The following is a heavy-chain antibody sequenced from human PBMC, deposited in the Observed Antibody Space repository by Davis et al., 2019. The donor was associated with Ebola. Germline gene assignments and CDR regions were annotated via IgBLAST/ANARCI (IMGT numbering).Heavy chain of an antibody. D-gene: IGHD6-19*01. Sequence: GESLKISCVASGFTLSSYWMSWVRQAPGKGLEWVANIKEDGSEKYYVDSVKGRFTISRDNSKNTLNLQMNSLRAEDTAVYYCARDIGYSDGWPDYYYYGMDVWGQGTTVTVSS. CDR2: IKEDGSEK. V-gene: IGHV3-7*01. J-gene: IGHJ6*02. CDR3: ARDIGYSDGWPDYYYYGMDV. CDR1: GFTLSSYW.